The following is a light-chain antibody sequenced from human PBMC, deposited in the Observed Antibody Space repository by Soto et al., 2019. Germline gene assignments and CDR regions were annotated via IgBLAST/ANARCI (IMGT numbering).Light chain of an antibody. CDR2: KAS. CDR3: QQSYSAPWT. Sequence: DIQMTQSPSTPSGSVGDRVTITWRASQTISSWLAWYQQKPGKAPKLLIYKASTLKSGVPSRFSGSGSETDFTLTISSLQPEDFATYYCQQSYSAPWTFGQGTKVDIK. V-gene: IGKV1-5*03. CDR1: QTISSW. J-gene: IGKJ1*01.